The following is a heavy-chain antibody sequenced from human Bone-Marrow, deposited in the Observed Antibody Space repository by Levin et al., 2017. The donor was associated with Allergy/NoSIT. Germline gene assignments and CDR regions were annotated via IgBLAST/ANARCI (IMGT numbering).Heavy chain of an antibody. Sequence: GESLKISCAASGFAFSSYSMNWVRQAPGKGLDWVSSITSSGTYIYYADSVKGRFTISRDNAKNSLFLQMNSLTAADTAVYYCARGLEYSGLPWGQGTLVTVSS. J-gene: IGHJ5*02. CDR1: GFAFSSYS. CDR3: ARGLEYSGLP. D-gene: IGHD5-12*01. V-gene: IGHV3-21*01. CDR2: ITSSGTYI.